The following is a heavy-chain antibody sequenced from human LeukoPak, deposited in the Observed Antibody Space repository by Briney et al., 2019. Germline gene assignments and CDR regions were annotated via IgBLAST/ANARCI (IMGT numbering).Heavy chain of an antibody. CDR3: ARGPRRGSRRDIVVVPAAPAFDI. CDR1: GYTFTDYY. J-gene: IGHJ3*02. CDR2: INPNSGDT. V-gene: IGHV1-2*02. D-gene: IGHD2-2*01. Sequence: GASVKVSCKASGYTFTDYYIHWVRQAPGQGLEWMGWINPNSGDTNYAQKLQGRVTMTTDTSTSTAYMELRSLRSDDTAVYYCARGPRRGSRRDIVVVPAAPAFDIWGQGTMVTVSS.